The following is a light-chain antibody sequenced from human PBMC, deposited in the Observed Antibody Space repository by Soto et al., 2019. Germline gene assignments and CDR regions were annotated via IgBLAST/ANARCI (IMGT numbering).Light chain of an antibody. CDR1: QSVSSN. J-gene: IGKJ1*01. Sequence: EIVMTQSPATLSVSPGERATLSCRASQSVSSNLAWYQQKPGQAPRLLIYGVSTRATGIPARFSGSGSGTELTLTISRLQSEDFAVYYCQQYSIWPQTFGQGTKVEIK. V-gene: IGKV3-15*01. CDR3: QQYSIWPQT. CDR2: GVS.